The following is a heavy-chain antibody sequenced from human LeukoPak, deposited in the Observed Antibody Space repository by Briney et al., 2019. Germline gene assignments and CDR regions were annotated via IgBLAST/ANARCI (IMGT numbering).Heavy chain of an antibody. CDR2: IRHDGSNK. V-gene: IGHV3-30*02. D-gene: IGHD6-19*01. CDR3: AKGAHSSGWPHNWFDP. CDR1: KFTFRSYD. Sequence: HPGGSLRLSCAASKFTFRSYDMQWVRQAPGKGLEWVAFIRHDGSNKDYVDSVKGRFTISRDNSKNTLYLQMNSLRIEDTAVYYCAKGAHSSGWPHNWFDPWGQGTLVTVSS. J-gene: IGHJ5*02.